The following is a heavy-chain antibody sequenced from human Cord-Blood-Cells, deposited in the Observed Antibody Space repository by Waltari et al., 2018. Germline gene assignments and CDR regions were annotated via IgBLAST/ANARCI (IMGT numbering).Heavy chain of an antibody. J-gene: IGHJ4*02. CDR1: GGSISSRSSY. D-gene: IGHD3-22*01. Sequence: QLQLQESGPGLVKPSETLSLTCTVSGGSISSRSSYWGWIRQPPGQGLEWIGSIYYSGSTYYNPSLKSRVTISVDTSKNQFSLKLSSVTAADTAVYYCARLNVPFYYDSSGYYYFDYWGQGTLVTVSS. CDR3: ARLNVPFYYDSSGYYYFDY. CDR2: IYYSGST. V-gene: IGHV4-39*07.